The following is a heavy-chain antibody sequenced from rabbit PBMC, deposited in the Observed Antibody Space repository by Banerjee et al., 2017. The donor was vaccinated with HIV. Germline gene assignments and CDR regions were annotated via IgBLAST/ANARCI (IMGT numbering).Heavy chain of an antibody. CDR3: ARGGAYAGDGYGTHFNL. CDR1: GFSFSNKYV. J-gene: IGHJ4*01. D-gene: IGHD4-2*01. CDR2: INTSSGNT. V-gene: IGHV1S40*01. Sequence: QSLEESGGDLVKPGASLTLTCTASGFSFSNKYVMCWVRQAPGKGLEWIGCINTSSGNTVYASWAKGRFTISKTSSTTVTLQMTSLTAADTATYFCARGGAYAGDGYGTHFNLWGQGTLVTVS.